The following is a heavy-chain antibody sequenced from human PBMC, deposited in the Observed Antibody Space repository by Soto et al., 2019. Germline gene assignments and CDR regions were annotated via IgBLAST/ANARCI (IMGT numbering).Heavy chain of an antibody. CDR1: GLTVNNNY. J-gene: IGHJ5*02. Sequence: GGSLRLSCAASGLTVNNNYMGWVRQAPGKGLEWVSLIYSGDSTYYTDSVKGRFTISRDSSKNTLYLQMSSLRAEDTAVYYCARDKSWGPGTLVTVSS. V-gene: IGHV3-53*01. CDR3: ARDKS. CDR2: IYSGDST.